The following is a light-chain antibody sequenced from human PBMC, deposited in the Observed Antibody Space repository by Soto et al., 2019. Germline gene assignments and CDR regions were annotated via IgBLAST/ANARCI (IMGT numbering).Light chain of an antibody. Sequence: EIVLTQSPGTLSLSPGEGATLSCWASQSVPSNYLAWFQQRPGQAPRLLMYGASSRATGIPDRFRGSGSGTAVTIAVSRRERDDFAGYYCQQYGDFSRTFGQGTKVEIK. CDR1: QSVPSNY. V-gene: IGKV3-20*01. CDR3: QQYGDFSRT. CDR2: GAS. J-gene: IGKJ1*01.